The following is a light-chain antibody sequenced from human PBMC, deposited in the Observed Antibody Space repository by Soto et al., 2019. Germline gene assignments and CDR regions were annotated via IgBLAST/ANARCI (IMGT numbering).Light chain of an antibody. CDR3: QQYNNWPPFT. Sequence: ELVMTQSPVTLSVSPGERATLSCRASQSVSNNLAWYQQKPGQAPSLLIYGASTRATGIPARFSGSGSGTEFTLTISSLQSEEFAVYYCQQYNNWPPFTFGQGTRLEIK. CDR2: GAS. V-gene: IGKV3-15*01. CDR1: QSVSNN. J-gene: IGKJ5*01.